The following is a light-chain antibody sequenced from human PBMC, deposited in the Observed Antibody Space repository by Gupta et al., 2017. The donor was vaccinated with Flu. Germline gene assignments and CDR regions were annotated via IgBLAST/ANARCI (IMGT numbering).Light chain of an antibody. Sequence: QXXXTQPXXXSGTPXXRVXXSXXGSSSNIGSNTVNWYQQLPGTAPKLLIYSNNQRPSGVPDRFSGSKSGTSASLAISGLQSEDEADYYCAAWDDSLNGWVFGGGTKLTVL. V-gene: IGLV1-44*01. CDR3: AAWDDSLNGWV. CDR1: SSNIGSNT. CDR2: SNN. J-gene: IGLJ3*02.